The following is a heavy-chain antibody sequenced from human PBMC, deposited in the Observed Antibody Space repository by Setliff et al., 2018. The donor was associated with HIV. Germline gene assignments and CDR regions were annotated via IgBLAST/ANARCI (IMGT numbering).Heavy chain of an antibody. V-gene: IGHV3-74*01. D-gene: IGHD3-10*01. J-gene: IGHJ3*02. CDR3: ARDRGYPDSFNI. Sequence: PGGSLRLSCAASGFTFGPFWMHWVRQAPGKGLEWVSYINSDGSIITYGESVKGRFTISRDNAKNTLYLQMNSLRAEDTAVYYCARDRGYPDSFNIWGQGTVVTVSS. CDR1: GFTFGPFW. CDR2: INSDGSII.